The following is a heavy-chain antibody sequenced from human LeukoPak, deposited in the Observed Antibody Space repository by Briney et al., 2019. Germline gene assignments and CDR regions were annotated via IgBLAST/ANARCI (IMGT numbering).Heavy chain of an antibody. CDR3: ARLRRAAAYYFDY. V-gene: IGHV4-39*01. CDR2: IYYSGST. J-gene: IGHJ4*02. D-gene: IGHD6-13*01. Sequence: SETLSLTCTVSGGSISSSSYYWGWIRQPPGKGLEWIGSIYYSGSTYYNPSLKSRVTISVDTSKNQISLKLSSVTAADTAVYYCARLRRAAAYYFDYWGQGTWSPSPQ. CDR1: GGSISSSSYY.